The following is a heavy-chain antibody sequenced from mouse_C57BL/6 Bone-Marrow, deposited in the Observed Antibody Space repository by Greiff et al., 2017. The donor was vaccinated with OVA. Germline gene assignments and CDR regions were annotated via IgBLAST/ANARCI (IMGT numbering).Heavy chain of an antibody. D-gene: IGHD2-2*01. CDR2: ISDGGSYT. J-gene: IGHJ2*01. Sequence: EVMLVESGGGLVKPGGSLKLSCAASGFTFSSYAMSWVRQTPEKRLEWVATISDGGSYTYYPDNVKGRFTISRDNAKNNLYLQMSHLKSEDTAMYYCAREWLRLDYWGQGTTLTVSS. CDR3: AREWLRLDY. CDR1: GFTFSSYA. V-gene: IGHV5-4*01.